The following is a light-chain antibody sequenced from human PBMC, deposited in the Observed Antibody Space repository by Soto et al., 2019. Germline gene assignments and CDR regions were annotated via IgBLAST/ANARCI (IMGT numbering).Light chain of an antibody. Sequence: EIVMTQSPVTLSLSPGETATLSCRASQSINRNLAWYQQKPGQPPRLLIYVASTRATGVPARFSGSGSGTEFILSISSRQCDEFAVYYCQQYANWVTFGGGTHLEIE. J-gene: IGKJ4*01. CDR3: QQYANWVT. CDR1: QSINRN. CDR2: VAS. V-gene: IGKV3-15*01.